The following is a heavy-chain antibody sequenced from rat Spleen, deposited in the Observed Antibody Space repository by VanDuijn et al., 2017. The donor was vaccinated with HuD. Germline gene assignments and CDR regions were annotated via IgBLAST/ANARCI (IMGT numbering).Heavy chain of an antibody. CDR2: ISYGDSSGHSST. CDR1: GFTFNNYD. CDR3: ARRHYGYTDYFDY. Sequence: EVQLVESGGGFVQPGRSLKLSCAASGFTFNNYDMAWVRQAPTKGLEWVATISYGDSSGHSSTYYRDSVKGRFTISRDNAKSTLSLQMDSLRSEDTATYYCARRHYGYTDYFDYWGQGVMVTVSS. V-gene: IGHV5-29*01. D-gene: IGHD1-9*01. J-gene: IGHJ2*01.